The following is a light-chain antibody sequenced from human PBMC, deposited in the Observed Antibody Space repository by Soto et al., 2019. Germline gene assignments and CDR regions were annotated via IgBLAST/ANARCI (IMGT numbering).Light chain of an antibody. Sequence: DIVMTQSPDSLAVSLGERATINCKSSQSLLYTSNNKNYLAWYQQKPGQPPKLLIYWASTRESGVPDRFSGSGSGTDFTLTISSLQAEDVAVYYCRQYLYLPQTFGQGTKVEIK. J-gene: IGKJ1*01. CDR2: WAS. V-gene: IGKV4-1*01. CDR1: QSLLYTSNNKNY. CDR3: RQYLYLPQT.